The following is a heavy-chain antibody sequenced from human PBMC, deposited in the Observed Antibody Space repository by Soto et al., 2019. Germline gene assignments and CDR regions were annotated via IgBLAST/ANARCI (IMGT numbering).Heavy chain of an antibody. J-gene: IGHJ4*02. CDR1: GFTFSSYW. CDR3: ASLLITVSYGSGSYDIDY. CDR2: IKQDGSEK. D-gene: IGHD3-10*01. Sequence: GGSLRLSCAASGFTFSSYWMSWVRQAPGKGLEWVANIKQDGSEKYYVDSVKGRFTISRDNAKNSLYLQMNSLRAEDTAVYYCASLLITVSYGSGSYDIDYWGQGTLVTVSS. V-gene: IGHV3-7*01.